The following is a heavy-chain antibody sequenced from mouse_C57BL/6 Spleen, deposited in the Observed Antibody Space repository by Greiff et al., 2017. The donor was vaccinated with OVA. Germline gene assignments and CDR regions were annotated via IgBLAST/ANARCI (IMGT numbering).Heavy chain of an antibody. J-gene: IGHJ2*01. V-gene: IGHV1-69*01. CDR1: GYTFTSYW. CDR3: ARSDYGNYDY. D-gene: IGHD2-1*01. CDR2: IDPSDSYT. Sequence: QVQLKQPGAELVMPGASVKLSCKASGYTFTSYWMHWVKQRPGQGLEWIGEIDPSDSYTNYNQKFKGKSTLTADKSSSTAYMQLSSLTSEDSAVYYCARSDYGNYDYWGQGTTLTVSS.